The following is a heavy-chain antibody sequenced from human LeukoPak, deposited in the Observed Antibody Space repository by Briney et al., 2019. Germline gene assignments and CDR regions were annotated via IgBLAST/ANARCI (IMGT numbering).Heavy chain of an antibody. J-gene: IGHJ6*04. CDR3: AGVGCSSTSCYGGGWYYYGMDV. CDR1: GGTFSSYA. Sequence: SSVTVSCKASGGTFSSYAISWVRQAPGQGLEWMGVIIPIFGTANYAQKFQGRVTITADESTSTAYMELSSLRSEDTAVYYCAGVGCSSTSCYGGGWYYYGMDVWGKGTTVTVSS. D-gene: IGHD2-2*01. CDR2: IIPIFGTA. V-gene: IGHV1-69*01.